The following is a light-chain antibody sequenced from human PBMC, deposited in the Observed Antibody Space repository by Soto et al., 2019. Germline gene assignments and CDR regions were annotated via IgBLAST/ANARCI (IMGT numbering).Light chain of an antibody. CDR1: SSDVGSYNL. J-gene: IGLJ2*01. CDR2: EVS. Sequence: QSALTQPASVSGSPGQSITISCTGTSSDVGSYNLVSWYQQHPGKAPKLMIYEVSKRPSGVSNRFSGSKSGNTASLTISGLRAEDEADYYCCSYAGMGVVFGGGTKVTVL. V-gene: IGLV2-23*02. CDR3: CSYAGMGVV.